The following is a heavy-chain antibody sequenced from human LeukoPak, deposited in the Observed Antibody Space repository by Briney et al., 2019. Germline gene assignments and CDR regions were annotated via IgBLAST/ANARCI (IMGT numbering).Heavy chain of an antibody. CDR1: GGTFSSYA. Sequence: SVKVSCKASGGTFSSYAISWVRRAPGQGLEWMGGIIPIFGTANYAQTFQGRVTITADESTSTAYMELSSLRSEDTAVYYCARVPYSSGWTNYYYYGMDVWGKGTTVTVSS. V-gene: IGHV1-69*13. J-gene: IGHJ6*04. D-gene: IGHD6-19*01. CDR3: ARVPYSSGWTNYYYYGMDV. CDR2: IIPIFGTA.